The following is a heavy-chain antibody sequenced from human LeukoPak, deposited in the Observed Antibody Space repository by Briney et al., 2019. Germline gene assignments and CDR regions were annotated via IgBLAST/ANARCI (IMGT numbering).Heavy chain of an antibody. D-gene: IGHD6-13*01. V-gene: IGHV3-21*01. CDR3: ARAGQQLVPSFDP. CDR2: ISSSSYI. CDR1: GFTFSSYS. J-gene: IGHJ5*02. Sequence: PGGSLRLSCAASGFTFSSYSMNWVRQTPGKGLEWVSSISSSSYIYYADSLKGRFTISRDNAKNSLYLQMNSLRAEDTAVYYCARAGQQLVPSFDPWGQGTLVTVSS.